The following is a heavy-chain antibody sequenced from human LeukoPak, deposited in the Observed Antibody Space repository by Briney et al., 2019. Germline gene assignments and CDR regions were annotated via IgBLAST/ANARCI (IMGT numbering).Heavy chain of an antibody. V-gene: IGHV3-23*01. J-gene: IGHJ1*01. Sequence: QPGASLRLSCAASGSTFSSYAMSWVRQAPGKGLEWVSAISGSGGSTYYADSVKGRFTISRDNSKNTLYLQMNSLRAEDTAVYYCAKDRDYYDSSGYYQYFQHWGQGTLVTVSS. CDR2: ISGSGGST. CDR1: GSTFSSYA. CDR3: AKDRDYYDSSGYYQYFQH. D-gene: IGHD3-22*01.